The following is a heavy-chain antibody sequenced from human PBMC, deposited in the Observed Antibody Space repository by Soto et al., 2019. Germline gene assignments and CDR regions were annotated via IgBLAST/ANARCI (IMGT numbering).Heavy chain of an antibody. Sequence: EVQLVESGGGLVQPGRSLRLSCAASGFTFDDYAMHWVRQAPGKGLEWVSGSSWNSGSIGYADSVKGQFTISRDNAKNSLYLQMTSLRAEDTALYYCAKDINYDYYYGMDVWGQGTTVTVSS. CDR3: AKDINYDYYYGMDV. J-gene: IGHJ6*02. V-gene: IGHV3-9*01. CDR1: GFTFDDYA. CDR2: SSWNSGSI.